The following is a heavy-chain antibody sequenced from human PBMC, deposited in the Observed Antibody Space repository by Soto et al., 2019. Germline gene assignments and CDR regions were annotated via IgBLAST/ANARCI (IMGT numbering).Heavy chain of an antibody. CDR3: ARDGVRGYSGYDYEFGDLYYYYYMDV. V-gene: IGHV3-64*01. CDR2: ISSNGGST. Sequence: GGSLRLSCAASGFTFSSYAMHWVRQAPGKGLEYVSAISSNGGSTYYANSVKGRFTISRDNSKNTLYLQMGSLRAEDMAVYYCARDGVRGYSGYDYEFGDLYYYYYMDVWGKGTTVTVSS. J-gene: IGHJ6*03. CDR1: GFTFSSYA. D-gene: IGHD5-12*01.